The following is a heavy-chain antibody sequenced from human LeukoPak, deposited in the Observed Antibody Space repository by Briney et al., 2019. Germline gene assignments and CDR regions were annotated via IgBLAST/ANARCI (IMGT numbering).Heavy chain of an antibody. Sequence: PGGSLRLSCTASGVTLSNYGMHWVRQAPGEGLEWLALIRNDGYRKHYADSVKGRFTISRDIFKYTLYLQMNNLRPEDTAVYYCAKDVSGQAYWGQGTLLTVSS. CDR3: AKDVSGQAY. CDR2: IRNDGYRK. V-gene: IGHV3-30*02. D-gene: IGHD3-3*01. CDR1: GVTLSNYG. J-gene: IGHJ4*02.